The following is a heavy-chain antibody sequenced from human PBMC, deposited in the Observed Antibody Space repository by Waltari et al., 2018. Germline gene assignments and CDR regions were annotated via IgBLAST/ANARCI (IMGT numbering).Heavy chain of an antibody. CDR1: EFIFSRYE. Sequence: EVQLVESGGGLVQPGGSLRLSCAASEFIFSRYEMNWVRQAPGQGLEWVSYISSSGNTEYYADSVKGRFTISRDNAKNSLYLEMNSLRAGDTGVYYCARVPPGNLWFDYWGQGALVTVSS. J-gene: IGHJ4*02. CDR3: ARVPPGNLWFDY. V-gene: IGHV3-48*03. D-gene: IGHD3-16*01. CDR2: ISSSGNTE.